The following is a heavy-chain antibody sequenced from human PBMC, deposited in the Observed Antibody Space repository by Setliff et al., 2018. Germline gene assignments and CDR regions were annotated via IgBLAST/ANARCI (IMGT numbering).Heavy chain of an antibody. J-gene: IGHJ6*02. Sequence: GGSLRLSCVGSGFIFTNAWMTWVRQAPGKGLEWVGHIKSKTDGGTADYGASVKGRFTISRDDSENTVFLQMNSLRIEDTGVYYCTTDTCCGDPVYYHYGMDVWGQGTTVTV. D-gene: IGHD2-21*02. CDR2: IKSKTDGGTA. CDR3: TTDTCCGDPVYYHYGMDV. V-gene: IGHV3-15*01. CDR1: GFIFTNAW.